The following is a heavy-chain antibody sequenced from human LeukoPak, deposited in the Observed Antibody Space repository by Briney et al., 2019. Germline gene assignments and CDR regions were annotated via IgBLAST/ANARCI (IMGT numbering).Heavy chain of an antibody. J-gene: IGHJ5*02. CDR2: INPSGGST. Sequence: ASVKVSCKASGYTFTTYYMHWVRQAPGQGLEWMGIINPSGGSTTYAQKFHGRVTMTRDMSTSTVYMELSSLRSEDTAVYYCAREGFDFYASGSHNWFDPWGQGTLVTVSS. V-gene: IGHV1-46*01. CDR1: GYTFTTYY. D-gene: IGHD3-10*01. CDR3: AREGFDFYASGSHNWFDP.